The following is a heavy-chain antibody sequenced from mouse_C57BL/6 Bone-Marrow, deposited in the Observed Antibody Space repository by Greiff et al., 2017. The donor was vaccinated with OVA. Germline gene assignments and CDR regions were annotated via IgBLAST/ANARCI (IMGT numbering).Heavy chain of an antibody. CDR2: IDPENGDT. V-gene: IGHV14-4*01. CDR1: GFNIKDDY. CDR3: TTEGNYGY. D-gene: IGHD2-1*01. J-gene: IGHJ2*01. Sequence: EVKLMESGAELVRPGASVKLSCTASGFNIKDDYMHWVKQRPEQGLEWIGWIDPENGDTEYASKFQGKATITADTSSNTAYLQLSSLTSEDTAVYYCTTEGNYGYWGQGTTLTVSS.